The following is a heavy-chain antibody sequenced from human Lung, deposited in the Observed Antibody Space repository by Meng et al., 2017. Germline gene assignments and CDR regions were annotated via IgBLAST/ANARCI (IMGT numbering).Heavy chain of an antibody. V-gene: IGHV4-34*01. CDR3: ARGPTTMAHDFDY. J-gene: IGHJ4*02. Sequence: QGPLQECGAGRLKSSETLSLTCVVSGGSFSDYYWSWIRQPPGKGLEWIGEINHSGSTNYNPSLESRATISVDTSQNNLSLKLSSVTAADSAVYYCARGPTTMAHDFDYWGQGTLVTVSS. CDR2: INHSGST. CDR1: GGSFSDYY. D-gene: IGHD4-11*01.